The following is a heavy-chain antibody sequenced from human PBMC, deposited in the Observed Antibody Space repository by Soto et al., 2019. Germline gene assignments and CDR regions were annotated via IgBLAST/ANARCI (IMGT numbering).Heavy chain of an antibody. CDR3: ARDLSWGSKGYYYMDV. V-gene: IGHV3-48*02. J-gene: IGHJ6*03. Sequence: EVQLVESGGGLVQPGGALRLSCAASGFTSSGNAMNWVRQAPGRGLEWVSYISSSSTNIHYADSVRGRCTISRDNAKNSLYLQMSSLRDEDTAVYRCARDLSWGSKGYYYMDVWGKGTTVTVSS. CDR1: GFTSSGNA. D-gene: IGHD3-16*01. CDR2: ISSSSTNI.